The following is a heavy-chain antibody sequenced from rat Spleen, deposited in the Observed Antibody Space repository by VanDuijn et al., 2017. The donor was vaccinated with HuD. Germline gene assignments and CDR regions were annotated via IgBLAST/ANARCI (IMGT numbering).Heavy chain of an antibody. J-gene: IGHJ3*01. CDR3: ASRAPFAY. V-gene: IGHV5-25*01. CDR2: LNTGGGNT. D-gene: IGHD4-1*01. Sequence: EVQLVESGGDLVQPGRSLKLSCATSGFTFSNSYMAWVRQAPTKGLEWVAYLNTGGGNTYYRDSVKGRFTISRDNAKNTLYLQMDSLRSEDTATYYCASRAPFAYWGQGTLVTVSS. CDR1: GFTFSNSY.